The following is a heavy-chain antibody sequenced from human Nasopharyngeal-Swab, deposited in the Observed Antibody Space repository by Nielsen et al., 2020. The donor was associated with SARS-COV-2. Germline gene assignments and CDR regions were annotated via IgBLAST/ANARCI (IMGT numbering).Heavy chain of an antibody. Sequence: GGSMRMYCTGSGFAFSSYSMNWVRQAPGKGLEWVSSISSSSSYIYYADSVKGRFTISRDNAKNSLYLQMNSLRAEDTAVYYCARDRWGWLPIGDAFDIWGQGTMVTVSS. CDR2: ISSSSSYI. J-gene: IGHJ3*02. CDR3: ARDRWGWLPIGDAFDI. V-gene: IGHV3-21*01. D-gene: IGHD2-21*01. CDR1: GFAFSSYS.